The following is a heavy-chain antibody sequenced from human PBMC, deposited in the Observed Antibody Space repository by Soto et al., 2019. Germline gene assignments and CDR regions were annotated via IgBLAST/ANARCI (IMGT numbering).Heavy chain of an antibody. J-gene: IGHJ4*02. Sequence: SETLSLTCTVSGGSISSGGYYWSWIRQHPGKGLEWIGYIYYSGSTYYNPSLKSRVTISVDTSKNQFSLKLSSVTAADTAVYYCARDFDAGAHFDHWGQGSLVTVSS. CDR3: ARDFDAGAHFDH. D-gene: IGHD3-10*01. CDR2: IYYSGST. V-gene: IGHV4-31*03. CDR1: GGSISSGGYY.